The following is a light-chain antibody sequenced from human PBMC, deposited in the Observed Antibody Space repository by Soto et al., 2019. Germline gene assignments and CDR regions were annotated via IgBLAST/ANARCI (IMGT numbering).Light chain of an antibody. CDR3: QQYNNWPSYT. J-gene: IGKJ2*01. V-gene: IGKV3-15*01. CDR2: GAS. CDR1: QSVSSN. Sequence: EIVMTQSPATLSVSPGERATLSCRASQSVSSNFAWYQQKPGQAPRLLIYGASTRATGIPARFSGSGSGTEFTLTISSLQSEDFAVYYCQQYNNWPSYTCGKGTKLEIK.